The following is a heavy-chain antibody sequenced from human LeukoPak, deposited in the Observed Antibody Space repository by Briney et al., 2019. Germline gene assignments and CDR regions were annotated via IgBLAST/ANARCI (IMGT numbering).Heavy chain of an antibody. D-gene: IGHD6-19*01. Sequence: VASVKVSCKASGYTFTGYYMHWVRQAPGQGLEWMGWINPNSGGTDYAQKFQGRVTMTRDTSISTAYMELGRLRSDDTAVYYCASKYSSGWLVAVYWGQGTLVTVSS. J-gene: IGHJ4*02. CDR1: GYTFTGYY. V-gene: IGHV1-2*02. CDR2: INPNSGGT. CDR3: ASKYSSGWLVAVY.